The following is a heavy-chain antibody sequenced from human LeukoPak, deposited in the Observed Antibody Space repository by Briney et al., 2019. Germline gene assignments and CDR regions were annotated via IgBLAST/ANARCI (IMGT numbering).Heavy chain of an antibody. Sequence: GGSLRLSCAASGFTVSSNYMSWVRQAPGKGLEWVSRINSDGSSTSYADSVKGRFTISRDNAKNTLYLQMNSLRAEDTAVYFCASPGATSKFDYWGQGTQVTVSS. CDR2: INSDGSST. CDR3: ASPGATSKFDY. J-gene: IGHJ4*02. V-gene: IGHV3-74*01. D-gene: IGHD1-26*01. CDR1: GFTVSSNY.